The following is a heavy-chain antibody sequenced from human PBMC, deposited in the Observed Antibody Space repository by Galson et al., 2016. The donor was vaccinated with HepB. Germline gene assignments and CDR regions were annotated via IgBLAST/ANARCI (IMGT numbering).Heavy chain of an antibody. V-gene: IGHV1-69*13. CDR3: ARDGEWPPDGFDI. CDR2: IIPIFGTA. CDR1: GGTFSSYG. D-gene: IGHD3-3*01. J-gene: IGHJ3*02. Sequence: SVKVSCKASGGTFSSYGISWVRQAPGQGLEWMGGIIPIFGTANYAQKFQGRVTITADESTNTAYMELSSLRSEDTAVYYCARDGEWPPDGFDIWGQGTMVTVSS.